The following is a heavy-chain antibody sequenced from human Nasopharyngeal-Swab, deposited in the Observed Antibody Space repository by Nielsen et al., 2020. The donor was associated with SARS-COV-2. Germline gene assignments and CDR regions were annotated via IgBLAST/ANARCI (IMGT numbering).Heavy chain of an antibody. D-gene: IGHD5-18*01. CDR3: ARGYGRGYFDY. CDR1: GGSISSYY. Sequence: SCTVSGGSISSYYWSWIRQPPGKGLEWIGYIYYSGSTNYNPSLKSRVTISVDTSKNQFSLKLSSVTAADTAVYYCARGYGRGYFDYWGQGTLVTVSS. V-gene: IGHV4-59*01. J-gene: IGHJ4*02. CDR2: IYYSGST.